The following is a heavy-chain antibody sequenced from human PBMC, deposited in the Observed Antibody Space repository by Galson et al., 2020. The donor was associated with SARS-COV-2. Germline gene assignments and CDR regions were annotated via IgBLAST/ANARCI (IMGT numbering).Heavy chain of an antibody. CDR3: ARDTPDSSGYYDAFDI. CDR1: GGSISSGGYS. D-gene: IGHD3-22*01. Sequence: SETLSLTCAVSGGSISSGGYSWSWIRQPPGKGLEWIGYIYYSGSTYYNPSLKSRVTISVDTSKNQFSLKLSSVTAADTAVYYCARDTPDSSGYYDAFDICGQGTMVTVSS. CDR2: IYYSGST. J-gene: IGHJ3*02. V-gene: IGHV4-30-4*07.